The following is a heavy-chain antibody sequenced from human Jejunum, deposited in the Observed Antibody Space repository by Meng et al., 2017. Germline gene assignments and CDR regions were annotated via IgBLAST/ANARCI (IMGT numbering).Heavy chain of an antibody. J-gene: IGHJ4*02. CDR1: GYTFTNYG. V-gene: IGHV1-18*01. Sequence: QVQLVQSGLEVKKPGASVKVSCKASGYTFTNYGISWVRQAPGQGLEWMAWITAFNGLSTYTQKLQGRVTVATDSSTNTAYMELTNLTSDDTAVYYCARDEDGTAMFYWGQGTLVTVSS. D-gene: IGHD5-18*01. CDR2: ITAFNGLS. CDR3: ARDEDGTAMFY.